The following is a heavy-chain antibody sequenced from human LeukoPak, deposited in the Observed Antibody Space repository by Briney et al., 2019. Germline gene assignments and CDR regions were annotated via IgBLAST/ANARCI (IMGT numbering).Heavy chain of an antibody. CDR1: GFTFSSHW. J-gene: IGHJ4*02. CDR2: IKQDGNEK. CDR3: ARRGTSSSWAHFDY. Sequence: GGSLRLSCAASGFTFSSHWMTWVRQAPGKGLEWVANIKQDGNEKYYVDSVKGRFTISRDSAKNSLYLQMNSLGAEDTAVYYCARRGTSSSWAHFDYWGQGTLVTVSS. D-gene: IGHD6-13*01. V-gene: IGHV3-7*05.